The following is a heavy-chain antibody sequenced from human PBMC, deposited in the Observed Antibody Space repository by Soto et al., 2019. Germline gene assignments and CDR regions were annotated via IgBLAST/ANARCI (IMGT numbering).Heavy chain of an antibody. D-gene: IGHD6-19*01. CDR1: GGSISSSSYY. J-gene: IGHJ5*02. CDR2: IYYRGST. V-gene: IGHV4-39*01. Sequence: SETLSLTCTDSGGSISSSSYYWGWIRQPPGKGLEWIGSIYYRGSTYYNPSLKSRVTISVEMSENQFSLKLRSVTSADTAVYSCATHGLRAGAGINWFDPWGQRTLVTVSS. CDR3: ATHGLRAGAGINWFDP.